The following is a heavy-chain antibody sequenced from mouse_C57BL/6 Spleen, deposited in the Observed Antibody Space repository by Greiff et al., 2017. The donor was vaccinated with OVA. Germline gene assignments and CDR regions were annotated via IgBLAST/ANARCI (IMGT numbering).Heavy chain of an antibody. CDR2: INPYNGGT. V-gene: IGHV1-19*01. J-gene: IGHJ2*01. Sequence: EVQLQQSGPVLVKPGASVKMSCKASGYTFTDYYMNWVKQSHGKSLEWIGVINPYNGGTSYNQKFKGKATLTVDKSSSTAYMELNSLTSEDSAVYYGARCSIYYYAHFDYWGQGTTLTVSS. CDR3: ARCSIYYYAHFDY. D-gene: IGHD1-1*01. CDR1: GYTFTDYY.